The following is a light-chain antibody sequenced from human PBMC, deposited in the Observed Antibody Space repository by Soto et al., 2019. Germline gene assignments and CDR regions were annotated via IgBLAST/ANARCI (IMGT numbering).Light chain of an antibody. Sequence: QSALTQPASVSGSPGQSITISCTGTSSDLAIYNYVSWYQQQPGKAPKLMIYQVTNRPSGVSNRFSGSRSGNTASLPISGLQAEDEADYYCSSYTDSSTYVFGTGTKVTVL. CDR1: SSDLAIYNY. V-gene: IGLV2-14*01. J-gene: IGLJ1*01. CDR2: QVT. CDR3: SSYTDSSTYV.